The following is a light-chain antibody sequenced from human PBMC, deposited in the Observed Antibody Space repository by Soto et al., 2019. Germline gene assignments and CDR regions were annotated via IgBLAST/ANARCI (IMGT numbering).Light chain of an antibody. J-gene: IGKJ2*01. V-gene: IGKV3-15*01. CDR3: QQYSDWSQYT. CDR2: GAS. CDR1: QSVSSN. Sequence: EIVMTQSPATLSVSPGERVTLSCRASQSVSSNLAWYRQKPGQAPRLLIYGASTRATGTPGRFSGSGSGTEFTLTISSMQSEDFAVYFCQQYSDWSQYTFGQGTKLQIK.